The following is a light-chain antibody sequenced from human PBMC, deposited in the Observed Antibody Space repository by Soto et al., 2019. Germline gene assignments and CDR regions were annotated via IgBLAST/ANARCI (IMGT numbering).Light chain of an antibody. J-gene: IGKJ1*01. Sequence: DIQMTQSPSTLSASVGDRVTITCRASQSISRWLAGYQQKPGKAPKLLIYDASSLESGVPSRFSGSGSETEFTLTISSLQPDDFGTYYCQQYNSYSQTFGQGTKVEIK. V-gene: IGKV1-5*01. CDR2: DAS. CDR1: QSISRW. CDR3: QQYNSYSQT.